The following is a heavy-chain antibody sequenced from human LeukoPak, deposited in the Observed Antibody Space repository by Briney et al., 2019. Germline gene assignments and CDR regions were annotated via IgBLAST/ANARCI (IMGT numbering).Heavy chain of an antibody. D-gene: IGHD3-3*01. Sequence: SETLSLTCAVYGGSFSGYYWSWIRQPPGKGLEWIGKINHSGSTNYNPSLKSRVTISVDTSKNQFSLKLSSVTAADTAVYYCASRSDVPNYGMDVWGQGTTVTVSS. J-gene: IGHJ6*02. V-gene: IGHV4-34*01. CDR2: INHSGST. CDR1: GGSFSGYY. CDR3: ASRSDVPNYGMDV.